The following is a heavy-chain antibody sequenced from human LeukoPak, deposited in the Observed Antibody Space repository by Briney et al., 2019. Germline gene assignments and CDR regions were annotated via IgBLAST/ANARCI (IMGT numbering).Heavy chain of an antibody. Sequence: SETLSLTCAVYGGSFSGYYWSWIRQPPGKGLEWIGEINHSGSTNYNPSLKSRVTISVDTSKNQFSLNLSSVTAADTAVYYCAREDTAMAYFDYWGQGTLVTVSS. CDR3: AREDTAMAYFDY. V-gene: IGHV4-34*01. D-gene: IGHD5-18*01. J-gene: IGHJ4*02. CDR1: GGSFSGYY. CDR2: INHSGST.